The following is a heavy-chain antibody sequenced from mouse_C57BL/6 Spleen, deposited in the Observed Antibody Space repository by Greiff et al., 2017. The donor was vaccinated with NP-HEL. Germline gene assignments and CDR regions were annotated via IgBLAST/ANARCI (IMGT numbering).Heavy chain of an antibody. CDR2: IYPGDGDT. CDR1: GYAFSSYW. J-gene: IGHJ2*01. D-gene: IGHD1-3*01. CDR3: ARSRVAPYFDY. Sequence: QVQLKESGAELVKPGASVKISCKASGYAFSSYWMNWVKQRPGKGLEWIGQIYPGDGDTNYNGKFKGKATLTADKSSSTAYMQLSSLTSEDSAVYFCARSRVAPYFDYWGQGTTLTVSS. V-gene: IGHV1-80*01.